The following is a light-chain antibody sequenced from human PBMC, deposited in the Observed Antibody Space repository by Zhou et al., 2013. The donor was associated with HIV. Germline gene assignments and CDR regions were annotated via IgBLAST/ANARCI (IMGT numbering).Light chain of an antibody. CDR3: QRTYNAPLT. Sequence: DIQMTQSPSSLSASVGDRVTITCRASQDITHYLAWFQQKPGQAPKSLIYAASSLQSGVPSRFSGSGSGTDFTLTITSLQPEDVATYYGQRTYNAPLTFGGGTKVEIK. J-gene: IGKJ4*01. CDR1: QDITHY. V-gene: IGKV1-16*01. CDR2: AAS.